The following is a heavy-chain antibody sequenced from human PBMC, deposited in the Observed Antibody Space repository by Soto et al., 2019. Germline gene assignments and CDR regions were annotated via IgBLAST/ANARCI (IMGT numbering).Heavy chain of an antibody. V-gene: IGHV3-23*01. J-gene: IGHJ4*02. CDR3: AKDRRAGGNSAFYFDF. CDR2: ISATGGGT. CDR1: GFKFSNYA. D-gene: IGHD3-16*01. Sequence: GGSLRLSCAASGFKFSNYAMSWVRQAPGKGLEWVSLISATGGGTYYADSVKGRFTISRGNSHNTLYLQVHSLTAEDTAGYYCAKDRRAGGNSAFYFDFWGQGAQVTVSS.